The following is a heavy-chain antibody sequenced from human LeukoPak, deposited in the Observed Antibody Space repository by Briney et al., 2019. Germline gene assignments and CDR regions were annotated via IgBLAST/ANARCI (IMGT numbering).Heavy chain of an antibody. CDR2: ISGSGGST. D-gene: IGHD5-18*01. J-gene: IGHJ4*02. CDR1: GFTFSSYA. CDR3: ANSDTAMGDYDY. V-gene: IGHV3-23*01. Sequence: TGGSLRLSCAASGFTFSSYAMSWVRQAPGKGLEWVSAISGSGGSTYYADSVKGRFTISRDNSKNTLYLQMNSLRAEDTAVYYCANSDTAMGDYDYWGQGTLVTVSS.